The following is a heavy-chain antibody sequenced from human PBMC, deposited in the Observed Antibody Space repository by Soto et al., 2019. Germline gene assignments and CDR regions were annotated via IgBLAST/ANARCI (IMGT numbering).Heavy chain of an antibody. Sequence: SQTLSLTCAISGDSVSSNSAAWNWIRQSPSRGLEWLGRTYYRSKWYNDYAVSVKSRITVNPDTSKNQFSLQLNSVTPEDTAVYYCAREEQLRSYYYYYMDVWGKGTTVTVSS. J-gene: IGHJ6*03. CDR2: TYYRSKWYN. D-gene: IGHD6-6*01. CDR3: AREEQLRSYYYYYMDV. CDR1: GDSVSSNSAA. V-gene: IGHV6-1*01.